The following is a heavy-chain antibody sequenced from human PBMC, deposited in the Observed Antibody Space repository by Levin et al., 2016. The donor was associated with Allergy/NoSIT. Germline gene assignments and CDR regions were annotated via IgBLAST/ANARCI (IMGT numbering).Heavy chain of an antibody. D-gene: IGHD2-2*01. CDR3: ARGYPRGYCSSTSCYGSVFDY. J-gene: IGHJ4*02. CDR1: GGSFSGYY. V-gene: IGHV4-34*01. CDR2: INHSGST. Sequence: SEILSLTCAVYGGSFSGYYWSWIRQPPGKGLEWIGEINHSGSTNYNPSLKSRVTISVDTSKNQFSLKLSSVTAADTAVYYCARGYPRGYCSSTSCYGSVFDYWGQGTLVTVSS.